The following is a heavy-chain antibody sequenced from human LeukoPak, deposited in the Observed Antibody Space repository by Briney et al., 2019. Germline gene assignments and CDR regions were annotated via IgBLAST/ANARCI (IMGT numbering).Heavy chain of an antibody. J-gene: IGHJ4*02. CDR1: GGSFSGDY. D-gene: IGHD5-24*01. V-gene: IGHV4-34*01. Sequence: PSETPSLTCAVYGGSFSGDYWSWIPQPPRVGLEWIGQTYKRGDTKYNGSLKSRVTMSVDTSTNQFSLKLSSVTAAGTAVYYCARGLFEMNTIRPFPFDLWGQGTLVTVSS. CDR3: ARGLFEMNTIRPFPFDL. CDR2: TYKRGDT.